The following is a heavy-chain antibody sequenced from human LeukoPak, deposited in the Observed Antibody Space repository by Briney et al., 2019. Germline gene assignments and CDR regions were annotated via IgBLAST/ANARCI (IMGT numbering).Heavy chain of an antibody. Sequence: PGGSLRLSCAASGFTFSDHYMDWVRQAPGKGLEWVGRTGNKANSYTTEYAASVKGRFTISRDDSKYSLFLQMNSLKSEDTAVYYCARGNTSAWYPFDYWGQGTLVTVSS. CDR1: GFTFSDHY. V-gene: IGHV3-72*01. J-gene: IGHJ4*02. CDR2: TGNKANSYTT. CDR3: ARGNTSAWYPFDY. D-gene: IGHD6-19*01.